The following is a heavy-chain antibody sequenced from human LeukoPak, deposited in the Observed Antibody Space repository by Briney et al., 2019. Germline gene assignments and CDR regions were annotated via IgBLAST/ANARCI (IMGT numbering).Heavy chain of an antibody. D-gene: IGHD5-18*01. CDR3: ARGMSAMGSYYYMDV. CDR2: IYYSGST. Sequence: SETLSLTCTVSGGSISSSSYYWGWIRQPPGKGLEWIGSIYYSGSTYYNPSLKSRVTISVDTSKNQFSLKLSSVTAADTAVYYCARGMSAMGSYYYMDVWGKGTTVTISS. CDR1: GGSISSSSYY. J-gene: IGHJ6*03. V-gene: IGHV4-39*07.